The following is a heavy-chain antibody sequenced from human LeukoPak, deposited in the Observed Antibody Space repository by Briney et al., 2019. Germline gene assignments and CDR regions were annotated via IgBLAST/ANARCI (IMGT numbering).Heavy chain of an antibody. CDR2: ICSRGSYI. D-gene: IGHD3-10*01. V-gene: IGHV3-48*03. CDR1: GFTFSSYE. CDR3: ARDLHYFGSGSYVPGLPDY. Sequence: PGGSLRLSCVVSGFTFSSYEMNWVRQAPGMGLEWVSYICSRGSYIYYAESVKGRFTISRDNAKNSLYLQMNSLRAEDTAVYYCARDLHYFGSGSYVPGLPDYWGQGTLVTVSS. J-gene: IGHJ4*02.